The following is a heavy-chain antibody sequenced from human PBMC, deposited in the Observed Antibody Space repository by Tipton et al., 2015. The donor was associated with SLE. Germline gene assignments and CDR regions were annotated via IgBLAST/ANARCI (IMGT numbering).Heavy chain of an antibody. V-gene: IGHV4-31*03. Sequence: TLSLTCTVSGGSSSSGGYPWISSGGYYWSWIRQHPGKGLEWIGFIFHSGNTYYNPSLKSRVFTSVDTSKNQFSLRVNSVTAADTAVYYCARDRSSSPGYMDVWGRGTTVIVSS. CDR2: IFHSGNT. CDR1: GGSSSSGGYPWISSGGYY. D-gene: IGHD6-6*01. J-gene: IGHJ6*04. CDR3: ARDRSSSPGYMDV.